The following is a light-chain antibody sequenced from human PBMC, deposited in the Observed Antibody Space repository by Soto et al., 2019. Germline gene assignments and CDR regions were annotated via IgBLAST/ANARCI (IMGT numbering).Light chain of an antibody. CDR3: GSYTSATTWV. Sequence: QAVVTQPASVSGSPGQSITISCTGTSSDIGRYNYVSWYQQLPGKAPRLIIYEVNRRPSGVSNRLSGSKSGNTASLSISGLQTEDEAEYYCGSYTSATTWVFGGGTKLTVL. CDR1: SSDIGRYNY. V-gene: IGLV2-14*03. J-gene: IGLJ3*02. CDR2: EVN.